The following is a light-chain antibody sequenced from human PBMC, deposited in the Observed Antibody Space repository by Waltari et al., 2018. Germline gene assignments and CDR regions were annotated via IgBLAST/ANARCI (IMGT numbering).Light chain of an antibody. CDR1: SGHRTYA. CDR2: VNSDGSH. Sequence: QPVLTQSPSAPASLRSSVKPTYTLSSGHRTYAIAWPKKQPEKGPRYLMKVNSDGSHTKGDGIPDRFSGSSSGAERYLTISSLQSEDEADYYCQTWGPATWVFGGGTKLTVL. J-gene: IGLJ3*02. CDR3: QTWGPATWV. V-gene: IGLV4-69*01.